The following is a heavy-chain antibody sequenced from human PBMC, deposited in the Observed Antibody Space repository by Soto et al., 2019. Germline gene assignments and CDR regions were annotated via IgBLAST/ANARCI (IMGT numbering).Heavy chain of an antibody. CDR2: ISDTGGST. Sequence: TGGSLRLSCAASGFTFSSYAMNWGRQAPGKGLEWVSAISDTGGSTYYADSVKGRFTVSRDSSKNTLYLQINSLRAEDTAVYYCAKGEAADGSGGYFDYCGQGTLVTVSS. D-gene: IGHD3-10*01. V-gene: IGHV3-23*01. CDR3: AKGEAADGSGGYFDY. J-gene: IGHJ4*02. CDR1: GFTFSSYA.